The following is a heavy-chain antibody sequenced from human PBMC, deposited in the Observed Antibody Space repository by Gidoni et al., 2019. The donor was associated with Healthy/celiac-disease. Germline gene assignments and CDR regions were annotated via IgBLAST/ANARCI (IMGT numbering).Heavy chain of an antibody. V-gene: IGHV3-30-3*01. CDR3: ARDIEQLVALDY. CDR2: ISYDGSNK. D-gene: IGHD6-6*01. Sequence: QVQLVESGGGVVQPVRSLTLSCAASGFTFSSYALHWVRQAPGKGLEWVAVISYDGSNKYYADSVKGRFTISRDNSKNTLYLQMNSLRAEDTAVYYCARDIEQLVALDYWGQGTLVTVSS. CDR1: GFTFSSYA. J-gene: IGHJ4*02.